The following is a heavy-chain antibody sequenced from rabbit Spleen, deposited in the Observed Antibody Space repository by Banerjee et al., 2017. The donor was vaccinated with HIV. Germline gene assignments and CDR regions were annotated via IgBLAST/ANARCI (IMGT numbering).Heavy chain of an antibody. V-gene: IGHV1S40*01. J-gene: IGHJ6*01. CDR2: IYSGSDIT. CDR3: ARDHSSSGYWGFNW. Sequence: QSLEESGGDLVKPGASLTLTCTASGFTISSSYWICWVRQAPGKGLEWIACIYSGSDITYYASWAKGRFTISKTSSTTVALQMTSLTAADTATYFCARDHSSSGYWGFNWWGPGTLVTVS. D-gene: IGHD1-1*01. CDR1: GFTISSSYW.